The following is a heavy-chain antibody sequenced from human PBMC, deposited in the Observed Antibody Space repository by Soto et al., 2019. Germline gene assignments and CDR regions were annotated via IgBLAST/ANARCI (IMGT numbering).Heavy chain of an antibody. Sequence: ASVKVSCKASGYTFTYRYLHWVRQAPGQALEWMGCITPFNGNTNYAQKFQDRVTITRDRSMSTAYMELSSLRSEDTAMYYCSSSRRYCSGGSCYSYYYYGMDVWGQGTTVTVSS. J-gene: IGHJ6*02. CDR1: GYTFTYRY. D-gene: IGHD2-15*01. CDR3: SSSRRYCSGGSCYSYYYYGMDV. CDR2: ITPFNGNT. V-gene: IGHV1-45*02.